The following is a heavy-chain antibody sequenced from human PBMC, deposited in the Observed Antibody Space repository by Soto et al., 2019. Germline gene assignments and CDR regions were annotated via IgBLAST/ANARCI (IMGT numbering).Heavy chain of an antibody. J-gene: IGHJ5*02. V-gene: IGHV4-30-4*01. CDR2: IYYSGGT. CDR3: ARLVQLLQGRWFDP. Sequence: QVQLQESGPGLVKPSQTLSLTCTVSGGSISSGDYYWSWIRQPPGKGLEWIGYIYYSGGTYYNPSLKSRVTMSVDTSKHQSPLKLSSVTAADTAVYSCARLVQLLQGRWFDPWGQGTLVTVSS. D-gene: IGHD2-2*01. CDR1: GGSISSGDYY.